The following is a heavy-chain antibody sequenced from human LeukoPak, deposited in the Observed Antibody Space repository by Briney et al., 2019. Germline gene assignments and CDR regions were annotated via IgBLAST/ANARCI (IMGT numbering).Heavy chain of an antibody. CDR2: ISGSGGST. J-gene: IGHJ4*02. Sequence: PGGSLRLSCAASGFTFSSYAMSWVRQAPGKGLEGVSAISGSGGSTYYADSVKGRFTISRDNSKNTLYLQMNSLRAEDTAVYYCAKGSSGTAMVAYYFDYWGQGTLVTVSS. D-gene: IGHD5-18*01. CDR1: GFTFSSYA. CDR3: AKGSSGTAMVAYYFDY. V-gene: IGHV3-23*01.